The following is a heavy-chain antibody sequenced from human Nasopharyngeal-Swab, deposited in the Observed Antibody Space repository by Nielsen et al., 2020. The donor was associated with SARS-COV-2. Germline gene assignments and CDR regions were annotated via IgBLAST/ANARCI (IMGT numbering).Heavy chain of an antibody. J-gene: IGHJ5*02. CDR2: IYYSVTT. Sequence: SETLSLTCTVSGDSISRDYWSWIRQSPGKGLEWIGYIYYSVTTNYNPSLNSRATISADTAKNQFSLKVTSVTAADTAVYYSARGQFGRYNWFDPWGQGTLVTVAS. D-gene: IGHD3-10*01. CDR3: ARGQFGRYNWFDP. CDR1: GDSISRDY. V-gene: IGHV4-59*08.